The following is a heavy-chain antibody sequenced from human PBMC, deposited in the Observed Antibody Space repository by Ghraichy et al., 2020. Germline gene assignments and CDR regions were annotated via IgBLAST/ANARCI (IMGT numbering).Heavy chain of an antibody. D-gene: IGHD3-9*01. V-gene: IGHV4-39*07. CDR1: GGSISSTSYY. J-gene: IGHJ3*02. Sequence: SETLSLTCSVSGGSISSTSYYWGWIRQPPGKGPEWIATIYYNGKTYYNPSLKSRLTMSVDTSKNQFSLKLYSVTAADTAVYYCARDRPKGMSGTIGTFDIGGQGTMVTVSS. CDR2: IYYNGKT. CDR3: ARDRPKGMSGTIGTFDI.